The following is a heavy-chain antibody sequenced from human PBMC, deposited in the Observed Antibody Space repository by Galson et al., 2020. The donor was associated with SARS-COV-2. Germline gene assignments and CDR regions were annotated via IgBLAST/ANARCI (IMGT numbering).Heavy chain of an antibody. V-gene: IGHV3-23*01. Sequence: GESLKISCAASGFTFSSYDMSWVRQAPGKGLEWVASIDRGGIGTFYADSVKGRFTISRDNSKNTVSLQMISLGAEDTALYYCAKDPGYSYGTYFDYWGQGDLVTVSS. CDR1: GFTFSSYD. D-gene: IGHD5-12*01. CDR3: AKDPGYSYGTYFDY. J-gene: IGHJ4*02. CDR2: IDRGGIGT.